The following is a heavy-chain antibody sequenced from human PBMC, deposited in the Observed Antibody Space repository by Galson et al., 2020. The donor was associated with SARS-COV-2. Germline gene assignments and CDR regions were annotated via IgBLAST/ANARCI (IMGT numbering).Heavy chain of an antibody. CDR2: ISWNSGSI. V-gene: IGHV3-9*01. CDR1: GFTFDDYA. CDR3: AKLDSSRVPDY. J-gene: IGHJ4*02. Sequence: GGSLRLSCAASGFTFDDYAMHWVRQAPGKGLEWVSGISWNSGSIGYADSVKGRFTISRDNAKNSLYLQMNSLRAEDTALYYCAKLDSSRVPDYWGQGTLVTVSS. D-gene: IGHD6-13*01.